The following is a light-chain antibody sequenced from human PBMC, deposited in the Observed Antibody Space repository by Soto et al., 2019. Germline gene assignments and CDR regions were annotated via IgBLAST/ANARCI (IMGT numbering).Light chain of an antibody. Sequence: DIQMTQSPSTLSTSVGDRVTITCRASQSVGRWLAWYQQKQGKAHKXLIYKASTLESEVPSRFSGSGSGTEFTITISSLQPDDFETYYCQQYNDYPRTFGQGTKVDIK. CDR2: KAS. CDR1: QSVGRW. J-gene: IGKJ1*01. CDR3: QQYNDYPRT. V-gene: IGKV1-5*03.